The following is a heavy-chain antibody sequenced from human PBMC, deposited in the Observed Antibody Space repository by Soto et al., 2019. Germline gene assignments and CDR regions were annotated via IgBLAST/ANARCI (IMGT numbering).Heavy chain of an antibody. CDR1: GGTFSSYA. Sequence: SVKVSCKASGGTFSSYAISWVRQAPGQGLEWMGGIIPIFGTANYAQKFQGRVTITADESTSTAYMELSSLRSEDTAVYYCARSVDFWSGIAFDVWGQGTMVTVSS. CDR3: ARSVDFWSGIAFDV. V-gene: IGHV1-69*13. J-gene: IGHJ3*01. CDR2: IIPIFGTA. D-gene: IGHD3-3*01.